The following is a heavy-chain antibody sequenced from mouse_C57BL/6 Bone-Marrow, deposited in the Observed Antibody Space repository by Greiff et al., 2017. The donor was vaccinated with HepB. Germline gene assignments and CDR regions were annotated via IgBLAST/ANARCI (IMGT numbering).Heavy chain of an antibody. Sequence: QVQLQQSGAELVRPGTSVKMSCKASGYTFTNYWIGWAKQRPGHGLEWIGDIYPGGGYTNYNEKFKGKATLTADKSSSTAYMQFSSLTSEDSAIYYCARYYGSSSYAMDYLGQGTSVTVSS. CDR1: GYTFTNYW. CDR3: ARYYGSSSYAMDY. V-gene: IGHV1-63*01. CDR2: IYPGGGYT. D-gene: IGHD1-1*01. J-gene: IGHJ4*01.